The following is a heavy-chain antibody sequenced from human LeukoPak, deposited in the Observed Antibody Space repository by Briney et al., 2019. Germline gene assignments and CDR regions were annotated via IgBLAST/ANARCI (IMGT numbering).Heavy chain of an antibody. J-gene: IGHJ4*02. CDR2: ISSSSSYI. CDR3: AGGSSRNSYYFDC. Sequence: GGSLRLSCAASGLTFNTYSMNWVRQAPGKGLEWVSSISSSSSYIYYADSVKGRFIISRDNAQNSVYLQLNSLRAEDTAVYYCAGGSSRNSYYFDCWGQGTLVTVSS. D-gene: IGHD6-13*01. V-gene: IGHV3-21*01. CDR1: GLTFNTYS.